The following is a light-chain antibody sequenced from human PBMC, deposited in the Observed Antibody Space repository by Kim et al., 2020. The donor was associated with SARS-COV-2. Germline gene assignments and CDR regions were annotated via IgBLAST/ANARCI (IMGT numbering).Light chain of an antibody. Sequence: PAVGDKVPISYLASQGISSYLAWYQQKPGKAPKLLIYAASTLQSGVPSRFSGSGSGTDFTLTISSLQPEDFATYYCQQLNSYPWTFGQGTKVDIK. J-gene: IGKJ1*01. V-gene: IGKV1-9*01. CDR2: AAS. CDR3: QQLNSYPWT. CDR1: QGISSY.